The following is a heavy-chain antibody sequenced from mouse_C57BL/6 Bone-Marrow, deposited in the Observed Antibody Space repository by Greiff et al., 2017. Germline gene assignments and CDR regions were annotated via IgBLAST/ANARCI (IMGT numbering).Heavy chain of an antibody. V-gene: IGHV1-55*01. CDR3: ARPYDSNYGYFDV. CDR1: GYTFTSYW. CDR2: IYPGSGST. Sequence: VKLMESGPELVKPGASVKMSCKASGYTFTSYWITWVKQRPGQGLEWIGDIYPGSGSTNYNEKFKSKATLTVDTSSSTAYMQLSSLTSEDSAVYYCARPYDSNYGYFDVWGTGTTVTVSS. D-gene: IGHD2-5*01. J-gene: IGHJ1*03.